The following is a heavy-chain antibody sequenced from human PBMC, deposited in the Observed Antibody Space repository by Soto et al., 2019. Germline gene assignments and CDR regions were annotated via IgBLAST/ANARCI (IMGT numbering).Heavy chain of an antibody. CDR3: ARVDRDGYNNDYFDY. CDR2: IIPIFGTA. V-gene: IGHV1-69*06. J-gene: IGHJ4*02. CDR1: GGTFSSYA. Sequence: QVQLVQSGAEVKKPGSSVKVSCKASGGTFSSYAISWVRQAPGQGLEWMGGIIPIFGTANYAQKFQDRVTITADKSTSTAYMELSSLRSEDTAVYYCARVDRDGYNNDYFDYWGQGTLVTVSS. D-gene: IGHD4-4*01.